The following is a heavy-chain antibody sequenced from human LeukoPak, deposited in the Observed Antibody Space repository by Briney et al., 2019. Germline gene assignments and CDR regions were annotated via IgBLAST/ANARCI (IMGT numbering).Heavy chain of an antibody. CDR2: IYHSGST. CDR3: ARAVVFWSGYIDY. J-gene: IGHJ4*02. V-gene: IGHV4-38-2*02. CDR1: GYSISSGYY. Sequence: SETLSLTCTVSGYSISSGYYWGWIRQPPGKGLEWIGSIYHSGSTYYNPSLKSRVTISVDTSKNQFSLKLSSVTAADTAVYYCARAVVFWSGYIDYWGPGTLVTVSS. D-gene: IGHD3-3*01.